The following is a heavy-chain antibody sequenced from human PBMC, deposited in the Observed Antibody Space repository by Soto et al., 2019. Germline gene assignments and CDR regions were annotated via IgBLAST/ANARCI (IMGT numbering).Heavy chain of an antibody. J-gene: IGHJ5*02. V-gene: IGHV3-23*01. D-gene: IGHD2-21*01. Sequence: ESLRLSCAASGFTFSSYAMSWVRQAPGKGLEWVSAISGSGGSTYYADSVKGRFTISRDNSKNTLYLQMNSLRAEDTAVYYCAKVSVAGKIGRCFDRWGQRSLVTVSS. CDR3: AKVSVAGKIGRCFDR. CDR1: GFTFSSYA. CDR2: ISGSGGST.